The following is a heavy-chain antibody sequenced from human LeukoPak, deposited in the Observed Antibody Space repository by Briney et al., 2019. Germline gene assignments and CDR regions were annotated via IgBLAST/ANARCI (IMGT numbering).Heavy chain of an antibody. Sequence: PSETLSLTCTVSGGSISSYCWSWIRQPPGEGLEWIGYIYYSGSTNYNPSLKSRVTISVDTSKNQFSLKLSSVTAADTAVYYCARVRLFRAPDPYYYYYYGMDVWGKGTTVTVSS. CDR2: IYYSGST. D-gene: IGHD2-21*01. CDR3: ARVRLFRAPDPYYYYYYGMDV. CDR1: GGSISSYC. J-gene: IGHJ6*04. V-gene: IGHV4-59*01.